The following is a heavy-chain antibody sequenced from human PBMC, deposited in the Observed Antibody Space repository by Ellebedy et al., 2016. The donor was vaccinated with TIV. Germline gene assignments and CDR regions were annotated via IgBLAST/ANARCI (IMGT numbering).Heavy chain of an antibody. CDR2: ISPENGNT. CDR1: GYTFTKNG. CDR3: ARDRPLLRVAANDY. D-gene: IGHD6-13*01. Sequence: ASVKVSXXASGYTFTKNGVVWVRQAPGQGLEWVGWISPENGNTKYAQKLQGRVTMTTDTSTSTAYMELRSLRSDDTAVYYCARDRPLLRVAANDYWGQGTLVTVSS. J-gene: IGHJ4*02. V-gene: IGHV1-18*01.